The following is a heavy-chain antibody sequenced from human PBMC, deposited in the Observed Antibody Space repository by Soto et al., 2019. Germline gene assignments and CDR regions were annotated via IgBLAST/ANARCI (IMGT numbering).Heavy chain of an antibody. CDR2: INQDGSEK. Sequence: LRLSCAASGFTFNTYWMTWVRQAPGKGLEWVANINQDGSEKYYVDSVKGRFTISRDNAKNSLYLLMNSLRAEDTAVYYCARVYCSSSSCYYLDYSGQGPLVTVYS. CDR3: ARVYCSSSSCYYLDY. CDR1: GFTFNTYW. V-gene: IGHV3-7*01. J-gene: IGHJ4*02. D-gene: IGHD2-2*01.